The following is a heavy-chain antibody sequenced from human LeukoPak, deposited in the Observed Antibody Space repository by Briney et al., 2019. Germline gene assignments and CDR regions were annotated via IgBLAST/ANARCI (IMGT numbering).Heavy chain of an antibody. V-gene: IGHV4-61*02. CDR3: ARDLGVAAAGRFGA. CDR2: IYTSGST. Sequence: PSETLSLTCTVSGGSISSGTYYWNWIRQPAGKGLEWIGRIYTSGSTNYNPSLKSRVTISVDMSKNQFSLKLSSVTAADTAVYYCARDLGVAAAGRFGAWGQGTLVTVSS. J-gene: IGHJ5*02. CDR1: GGSISSGTYY. D-gene: IGHD6-13*01.